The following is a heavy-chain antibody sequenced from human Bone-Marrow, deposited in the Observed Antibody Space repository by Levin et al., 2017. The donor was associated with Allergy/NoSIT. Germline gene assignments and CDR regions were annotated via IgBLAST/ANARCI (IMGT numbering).Heavy chain of an antibody. Sequence: AGGSLRLSCKASGYTFTGYYMHWVRQAPGQGLEWMAWFNPHNGDTHYAQKFQGRVTLTRYTSISTAYMDLSRLKSDDSAVYFCARETKLTDAFDIWGQGTMVIVSS. D-gene: IGHD3-10*01. CDR2: FNPHNGDT. J-gene: IGHJ3*02. V-gene: IGHV1-2*02. CDR3: ARETKLTDAFDI. CDR1: GYTFTGYY.